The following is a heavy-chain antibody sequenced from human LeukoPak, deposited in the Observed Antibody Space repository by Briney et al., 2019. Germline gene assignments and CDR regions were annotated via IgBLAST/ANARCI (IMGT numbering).Heavy chain of an antibody. CDR2: ISSSSSYI. J-gene: IGHJ4*02. Sequence: PGGSLRLSCAASGFAFSSYSMNWVRQAPGKGLEWVSSISSSSSYIYYADSVKGRFTISRDNAKNSLYLQMNSLRAEDTAVYYCARDGRYSGSYSADYWGQGTLVTVSS. CDR1: GFAFSSYS. D-gene: IGHD1-26*01. V-gene: IGHV3-21*01. CDR3: ARDGRYSGSYSADY.